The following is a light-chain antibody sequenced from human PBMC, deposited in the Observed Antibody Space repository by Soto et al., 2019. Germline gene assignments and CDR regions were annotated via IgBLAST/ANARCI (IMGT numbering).Light chain of an antibody. CDR2: DVS. V-gene: IGKV1-5*01. J-gene: IGKJ1*01. CDR1: PSISGW. Sequence: DIQITQWPSTLSASVGDRVTITCRASPSISGWLAWYQHKPGKAPKLLIYDVSSLESVVPSRFSGSGSGTESTLAISSLQADDFATYYCQRYNSYPWTFGQGTKVDIK. CDR3: QRYNSYPWT.